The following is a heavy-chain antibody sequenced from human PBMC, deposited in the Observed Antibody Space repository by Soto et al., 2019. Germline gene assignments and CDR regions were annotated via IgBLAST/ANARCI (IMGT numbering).Heavy chain of an antibody. CDR1: GFSFSSYA. D-gene: IGHD6-13*01. V-gene: IGHV3-23*01. J-gene: IGHJ4*02. CDR2: ISGSDGST. Sequence: PVGSLRLSCVASGFSFSSYAMSWVRQAPGKGLGWVSVISGSDGSTYYADSVKGRFTISRDNSKNTLYLQMNSLRAEDTAVYYCAKDRERDAWYEDYWGQGTLVTVSS. CDR3: AKDRERDAWYEDY.